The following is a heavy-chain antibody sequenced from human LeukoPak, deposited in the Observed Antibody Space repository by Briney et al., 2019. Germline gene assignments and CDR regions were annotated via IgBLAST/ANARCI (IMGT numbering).Heavy chain of an antibody. Sequence: SVKVSCKASGGTFSSYAISWVRQAPGQGLEWMGRIIPILGITNYTQKFQGRVTIAADKSTSTAYMELSNLTSGDTAIYYCARSSGTYFPSFDSWGQGTLVTVSS. CDR2: IIPILGIT. V-gene: IGHV1-69*04. CDR3: ARSSGTYFPSFDS. J-gene: IGHJ4*02. D-gene: IGHD1-26*01. CDR1: GGTFSSYA.